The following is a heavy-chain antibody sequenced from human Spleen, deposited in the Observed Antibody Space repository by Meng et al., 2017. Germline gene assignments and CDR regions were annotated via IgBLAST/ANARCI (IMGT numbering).Heavy chain of an antibody. Sequence: GESLKISCAASGFTFSNYWMHWVRRAPGKGLEWLAALSGGGFTTYYADSVKGRFTISRHNSKNTLYLQVNSLRAEDTALYYCAKYSYGLGDYFDNWGQGARVTVSS. J-gene: IGHJ4*02. CDR1: GFTFSNYW. V-gene: IGHV3-23*01. CDR2: LSGGGFTT. D-gene: IGHD3-10*01. CDR3: AKYSYGLGDYFDN.